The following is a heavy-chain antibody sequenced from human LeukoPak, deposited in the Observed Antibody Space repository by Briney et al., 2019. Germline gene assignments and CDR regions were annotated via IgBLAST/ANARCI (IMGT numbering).Heavy chain of an antibody. CDR2: IHHSGST. CDR1: AFSITNGYY. D-gene: IGHD2-15*01. J-gene: IGHJ5*02. Sequence: PSETLSLTCGVSAFSITNGYYWGWIRQPPGKGLDLIGTIHHSGSTYCSSCLRRLLTISMDTSKNQSSLELTSVTATGTAMYYCATSYPGYCGGGTCYSNWFDPWGQGALVTVSS. CDR3: ATSYPGYCGGGTCYSNWFDP. V-gene: IGHV4-38-2*01.